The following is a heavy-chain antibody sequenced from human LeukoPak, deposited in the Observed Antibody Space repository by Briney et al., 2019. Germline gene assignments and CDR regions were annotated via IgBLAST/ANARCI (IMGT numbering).Heavy chain of an antibody. CDR2: IYSGGST. V-gene: IGHV3-53*01. CDR1: GFTVSSNY. J-gene: IGHJ5*02. CDR3: ARGNYDSSGYYYWFDP. D-gene: IGHD3-22*01. Sequence: PGGSLRLSCAASGFTVSSNYMSWVRQAPGKGLEWVSVIYSGGSTYYADSVKGRFTISRDNSKNTLHLQMNSLRAEDTAVYYCARGNYDSSGYYYWFDPWGQGTLVTVSS.